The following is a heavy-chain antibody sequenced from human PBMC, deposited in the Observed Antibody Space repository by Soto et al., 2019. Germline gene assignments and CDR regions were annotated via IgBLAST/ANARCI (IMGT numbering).Heavy chain of an antibody. CDR1: GGSISSGDYY. J-gene: IGHJ5*02. CDR3: ARWWSGSRQGFDP. D-gene: IGHD3-3*01. Sequence: QVQLQESGPGLVKPSQTLSLTCTVSGGSISSGDYYWSWIRQHPGKGLEWIGYIYYSGSTYYNPSLKSRVTISVDTSKNQSALKLSSVTDADTAVYYCARWWSGSRQGFDPWGQGTLVTVSS. V-gene: IGHV4-31*03. CDR2: IYYSGST.